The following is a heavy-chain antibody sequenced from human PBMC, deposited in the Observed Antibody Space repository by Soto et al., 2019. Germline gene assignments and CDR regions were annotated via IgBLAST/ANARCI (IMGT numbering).Heavy chain of an antibody. CDR3: ARDTYYDFWSGYQFDY. CDR2: ISSSSSYT. J-gene: IGHJ4*02. D-gene: IGHD3-3*01. CDR1: GFTFSDYY. Sequence: GGSLSLSCSASGFTFSDYYMSWIRQAPGKGLEWVSYISSSSSYTNYADSVKGRFTISRDNAKNSLYLQMNSLRAEDTAVYYCARDTYYDFWSGYQFDYWGQGTLVTVSS. V-gene: IGHV3-11*06.